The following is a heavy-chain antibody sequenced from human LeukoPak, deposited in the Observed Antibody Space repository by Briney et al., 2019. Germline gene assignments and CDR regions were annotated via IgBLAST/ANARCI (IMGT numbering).Heavy chain of an antibody. CDR3: ASARHGDCVWDY. D-gene: IGHD2-21*02. V-gene: IGHV5-51*01. CDR1: GYSFTYW. J-gene: IGHJ4*02. Sequence: GESLKISCKGSGYSFTYWIGWVRQMPGKGLEWMGIIHSGDSHTKYSPSFQGRVTISVDNSISTAYLQWSSLEASDTAMYYCASARHGDCVWDYWGQGTLVTVSS. CDR2: IHSGDSHT.